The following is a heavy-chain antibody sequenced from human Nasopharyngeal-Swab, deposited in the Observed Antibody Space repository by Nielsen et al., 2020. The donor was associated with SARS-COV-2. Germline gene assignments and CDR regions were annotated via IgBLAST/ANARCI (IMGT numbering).Heavy chain of an antibody. V-gene: IGHV3-48*04. D-gene: IGHD3-10*01. CDR2: ISSSSSTI. CDR3: ARGGYGSGTNYYYYYMDV. Sequence: WIRQPPGKGLEWVSYISSSSSTIYYADSVKGRFTISRDNAKNSLYLQMNSLRAEDTAVYYCARGGYGSGTNYYYYYMDVWGKGTTVTVSS. J-gene: IGHJ6*03.